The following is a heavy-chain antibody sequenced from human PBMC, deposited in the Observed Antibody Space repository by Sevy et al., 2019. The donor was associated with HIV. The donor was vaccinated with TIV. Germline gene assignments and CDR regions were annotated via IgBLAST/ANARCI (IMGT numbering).Heavy chain of an antibody. CDR3: ARQEKPVRGVSDYYGMDV. CDR1: GGSISSSSYY. V-gene: IGHV4-39*01. CDR2: IYYSGST. J-gene: IGHJ6*02. Sequence: SETLSLTCTVSGGSISSSSYYWGWIRQPPGKGLEWIGSIYYSGSTYYNPSLKSRVTISVDTSKNQFSLKLSSVTAADTAVYYCARQEKPVRGVSDYYGMDVWGQGTTVTVSS. D-gene: IGHD3-10*01.